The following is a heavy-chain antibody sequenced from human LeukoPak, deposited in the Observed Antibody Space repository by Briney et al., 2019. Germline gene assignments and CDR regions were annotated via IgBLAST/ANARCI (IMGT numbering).Heavy chain of an antibody. CDR1: GFTFDDYG. J-gene: IGHJ4*02. CDR3: ARGIVVVVAATQYYFDY. CDR2: INWNGGST. Sequence: PGGSPRLSCAASGFTFDDYGMSWVRQAPGKGLEWVSGINWNGGSTGYADSVKGRFTISRDNAKNSLYLQMNSLRAEDTALYYCARGIVVVVAATQYYFDYWGQGTLVTVSS. V-gene: IGHV3-20*04. D-gene: IGHD2-15*01.